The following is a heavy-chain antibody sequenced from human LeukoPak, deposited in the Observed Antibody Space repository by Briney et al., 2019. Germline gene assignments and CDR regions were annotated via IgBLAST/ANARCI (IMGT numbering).Heavy chain of an antibody. J-gene: IGHJ4*02. CDR1: GGSFSGYY. V-gene: IGHV4-34*01. Sequence: KPSETLSLTCAVYGGSFSGYYWSWIRQPPGKGLEWIGEINHSGSTNYNPSLKSRVTISVDTSKNQFSLKLSSVTAADTAAYYCARPRYSSSSPYDYWGQGTLVTVSS. CDR2: INHSGST. D-gene: IGHD6-6*01. CDR3: ARPRYSSSSPYDY.